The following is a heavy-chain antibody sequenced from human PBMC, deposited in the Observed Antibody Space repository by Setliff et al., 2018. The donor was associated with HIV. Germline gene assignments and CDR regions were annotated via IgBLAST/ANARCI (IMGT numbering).Heavy chain of an antibody. Sequence: SETLSLTCTVSGGSISSYYWSWIRQPPGKGLEWIGYIYTSGSTNYNPSLKSRVTISVDTSKNQFSLKLSAVTAADTAVYYCVGEGGYSSGWYRTYYFDYWGQGTLVTVSS. CDR2: IYTSGST. D-gene: IGHD6-19*01. J-gene: IGHJ4*02. CDR1: GGSISSYY. CDR3: VGEGGYSSGWYRTYYFDY. V-gene: IGHV4-4*09.